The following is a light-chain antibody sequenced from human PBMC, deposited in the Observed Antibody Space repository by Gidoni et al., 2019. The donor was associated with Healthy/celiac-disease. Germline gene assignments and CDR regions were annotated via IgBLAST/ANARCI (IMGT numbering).Light chain of an antibody. V-gene: IGKV1-39*01. CDR3: QQSYSTPPT. CDR1: QSISSY. CDR2: AAS. J-gene: IGKJ1*01. Sequence: IQLTKSPSSLSASVGDRVTITCRASQSISSYLNWYQQKPGKAPNLLIYAASSLQSGVPSRFSGSGSGTDFTLTISSLQPEDFATYYCQQSYSTPPTFGQGTKVEIK.